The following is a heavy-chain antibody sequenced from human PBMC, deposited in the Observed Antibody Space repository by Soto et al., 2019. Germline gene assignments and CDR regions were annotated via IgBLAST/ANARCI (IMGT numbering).Heavy chain of an antibody. CDR2: IYYSGNT. CDR3: ARVGSGFFDY. Sequence: PSETLSLTCTVSGGSISTCYWSWIRQSPGKGLEWIGYIYYSGNTNYNPSLKSRVTISVDTSKNQFSLKMRSVTAADTAVYYCARVGSGFFDYWGQGALVTVSS. J-gene: IGHJ4*02. CDR1: GGSISTCY. D-gene: IGHD3-22*01. V-gene: IGHV4-59*01.